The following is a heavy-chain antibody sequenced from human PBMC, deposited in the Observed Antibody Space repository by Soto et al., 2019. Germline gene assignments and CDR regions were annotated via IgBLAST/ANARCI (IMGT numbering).Heavy chain of an antibody. V-gene: IGHV1-24*01. CDR3: ASSYCGGDCYSLDSYYYYGMDV. D-gene: IGHD2-21*02. J-gene: IGHJ6*02. CDR2: FDPEDGET. CDR1: GYTLTELS. Sequence: ASVKVSCKVSGYTLTELSMHWVRQAPGKGLEWMGGFDPEDGETIYAQKFQGRVTMTEDTSTDTAYMELSSLRSEDTAVYYCASSYCGGDCYSLDSYYYYGMDVWGQGTTVTVSS.